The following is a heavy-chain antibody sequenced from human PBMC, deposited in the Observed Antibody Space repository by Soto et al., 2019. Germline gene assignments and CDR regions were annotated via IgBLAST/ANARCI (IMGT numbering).Heavy chain of an antibody. CDR3: VRDRRWELRGFDP. D-gene: IGHD1-26*01. Sequence: SETLSLTCVVSGFSISSGHYWGWIRQPPGKGLEWVASVYHSGSTSYNPPLKSRVSMSVDTSKNQFSLNLTSVTATDTAVYYCVRDRRWELRGFDPWGQGILVTVS. V-gene: IGHV4-38-2*02. J-gene: IGHJ5*02. CDR2: VYHSGST. CDR1: GFSISSGHY.